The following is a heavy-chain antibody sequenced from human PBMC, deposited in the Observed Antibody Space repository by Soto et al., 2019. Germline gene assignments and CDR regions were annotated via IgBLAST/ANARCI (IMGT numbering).Heavy chain of an antibody. Sequence: PSETLSLTCTVSGGSISSYYWSWIRQPPGKGLEWIGYIYYSGSTNYNPSLKSRVTISVDTSKNQFSLKLSSVTAADTAVYYCARAPHHYYYYYMDVWGKGTTVTVSS. CDR1: GGSISSYY. V-gene: IGHV4-59*01. CDR3: ARAPHHYYYYYMDV. CDR2: IYYSGST. J-gene: IGHJ6*03.